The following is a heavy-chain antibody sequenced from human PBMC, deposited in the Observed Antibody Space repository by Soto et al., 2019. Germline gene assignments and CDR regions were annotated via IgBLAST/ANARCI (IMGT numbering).Heavy chain of an antibody. D-gene: IGHD3-10*02. J-gene: IGHJ6*03. V-gene: IGHV1-18*01. Sequence: QVLLVQSGAEVKKPGASVKVSCKASGYTFTSHGISWVRQAPGQGLEWMGWISAYNGDTNYAQKLQGRVTLTTDTSTSTADMEVRSLRSEDPAVFYCARIVRGSNIDYYHYMDVWGKGTTVTVSS. CDR3: ARIVRGSNIDYYHYMDV. CDR1: GYTFTSHG. CDR2: ISAYNGDT.